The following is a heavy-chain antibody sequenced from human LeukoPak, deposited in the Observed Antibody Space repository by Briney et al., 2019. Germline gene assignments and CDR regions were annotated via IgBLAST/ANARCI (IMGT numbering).Heavy chain of an antibody. CDR2: ISSSSSYI. D-gene: IGHD3-10*01. CDR1: GFTVSSNY. J-gene: IGHJ6*03. Sequence: PGGSLRLSCAASGFTVSSNYMSWVRQAPGKGLEWVSSISSSSSYIYYADSVKGRFTISRDNFKDTLYLQMNSLRSDDTAVYYCAREAYASGSFRTDYYYMDVWGKGTTVTISS. CDR3: AREAYASGSFRTDYYYMDV. V-gene: IGHV3-21*04.